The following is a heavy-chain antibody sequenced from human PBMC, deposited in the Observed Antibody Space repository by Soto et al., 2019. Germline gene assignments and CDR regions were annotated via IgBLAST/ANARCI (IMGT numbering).Heavy chain of an antibody. V-gene: IGHV3-30-3*01. CDR1: GFTFSSYA. J-gene: IGHJ3*02. CDR3: AGEAAMNEAFDI. D-gene: IGHD2-2*01. Sequence: GGSLRLSCAASGFTFSSYAMHWVRQAPGKGLEWVAVISYDGSNKYYADSVKGRFTISRDNSKNTLYLQMNSLRAEDTAVYYCAGEAAMNEAFDIWGQGTMVTVSS. CDR2: ISYDGSNK.